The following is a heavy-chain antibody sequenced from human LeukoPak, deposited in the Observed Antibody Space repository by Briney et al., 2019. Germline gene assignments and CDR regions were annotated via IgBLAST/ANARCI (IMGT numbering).Heavy chain of an antibody. CDR2: ISTSGAGT. CDR3: AKATTASPRNFDF. CDR1: GFTFSSYA. D-gene: IGHD2-21*02. V-gene: IGHV3-23*01. Sequence: GGSLRLSCEASGFTFSSYAMSWVRQAPGRGLEWVSSISTSGAGTYYADSVKGRFTISRDNSKNTLYLQMSSMRAEDTAVYYCAKATTASPRNFDFWGQGTLVAVSP. J-gene: IGHJ4*02.